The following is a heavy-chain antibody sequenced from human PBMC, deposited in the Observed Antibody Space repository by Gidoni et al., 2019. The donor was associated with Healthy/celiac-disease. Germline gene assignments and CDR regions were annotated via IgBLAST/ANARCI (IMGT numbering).Heavy chain of an antibody. Sequence: QLQLQESGPGLVKPSETLSLTCTVSGGSISSSSYYRGWIRQPPGKGLEWIGSIYYSGSPYYNPSLKRRVTISVDTSKNQFSLKLSSVTAADTAVYYCARRNDFWSGAYVDYWGQGTLVTVSS. CDR3: ARRNDFWSGAYVDY. J-gene: IGHJ4*02. CDR1: GGSISSSSYY. D-gene: IGHD3-3*01. CDR2: IYYSGSP. V-gene: IGHV4-39*01.